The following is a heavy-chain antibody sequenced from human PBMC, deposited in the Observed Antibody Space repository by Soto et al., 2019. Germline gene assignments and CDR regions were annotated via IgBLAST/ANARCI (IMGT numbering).Heavy chain of an antibody. J-gene: IGHJ6*02. CDR3: XRTDRDFYGLDV. CDR1: GFTFRNYD. V-gene: IGHV3-13*05. Sequence: EVQLVESGGGLVQPGGSLRLSCEASGFTFRNYDMHWVRQGTGKGLEWVSGISAAGDPDYADSVEGRFTISRENAQNSFFLQMNSLXVGXXXXXXXXRTDRDFYGLDVWGQGTTVIVSS. CDR2: ISAAGDP. D-gene: IGHD1-1*01.